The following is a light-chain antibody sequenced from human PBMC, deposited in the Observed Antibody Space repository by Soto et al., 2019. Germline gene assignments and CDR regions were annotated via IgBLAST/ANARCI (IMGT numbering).Light chain of an antibody. CDR2: DVS. CDR3: CSYAGSPRYV. Sequence: QSALTQPRSVSGSPGQSVTISCTGTSSDVGGYNYVSLYQQHPGKAPKVMIYDVSERPSGVPDRFSGSKSGNTASLTISGLQAEDEADYYCCSYAGSPRYVLGTGTKVTVL. V-gene: IGLV2-11*01. CDR1: SSDVGGYNY. J-gene: IGLJ1*01.